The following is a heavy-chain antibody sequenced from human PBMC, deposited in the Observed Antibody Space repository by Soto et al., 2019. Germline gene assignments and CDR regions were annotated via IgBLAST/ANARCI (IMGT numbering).Heavy chain of an antibody. CDR3: ASSSLSSIVVDHGRFDD. CDR1: GGSISSYY. J-gene: IGHJ4*02. Sequence: SETLSLTCTVSGGSISSYYWSWIRQPPGKGLEWIGYIYYSGSTNYNPSLKSRVTISVDTSKNQFSLKLSSVTAADTAVYYCASSSLSSIVVDHGRFDDSGQGTLVTVSS. D-gene: IGHD2-21*01. V-gene: IGHV4-59*08. CDR2: IYYSGST.